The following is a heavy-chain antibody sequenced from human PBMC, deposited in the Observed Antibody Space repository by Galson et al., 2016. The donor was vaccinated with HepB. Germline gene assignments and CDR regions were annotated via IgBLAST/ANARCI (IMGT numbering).Heavy chain of an antibody. CDR2: ISDNNTYA. D-gene: IGHD3-16*01. J-gene: IGHJ6*01. V-gene: IGHV3-11*06. Sequence: SLRLSCAASGFTVSSYYMSWVRQAPGKGLEWVSYISDNNTYANYADSVKGRFTNSRDNAKNSLYLQMNSLRAEDRAVYYCARDLGLHQGPIGLPPGTLLQEHLWG. CDR1: GFTVSSYY. CDR3: ARDLGLHQGPIGLPPGTLLQEHL.